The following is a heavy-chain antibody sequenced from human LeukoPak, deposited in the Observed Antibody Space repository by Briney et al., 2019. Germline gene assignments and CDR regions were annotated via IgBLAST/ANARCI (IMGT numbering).Heavy chain of an antibody. V-gene: IGHV3-23*01. CDR3: VTRGDILTGYPYYFDY. Sequence: GGSLRLSCAASGFSFSAHGMNWVRQAPGKGLEWVSAISGSGGSTYYADSVKGRFTISRDNSKNTLYLQMNSLRAEDTAVYYCVTRGDILTGYPYYFDYWGQGTLVTVSS. D-gene: IGHD3-9*01. CDR1: GFSFSAHG. CDR2: ISGSGGST. J-gene: IGHJ4*02.